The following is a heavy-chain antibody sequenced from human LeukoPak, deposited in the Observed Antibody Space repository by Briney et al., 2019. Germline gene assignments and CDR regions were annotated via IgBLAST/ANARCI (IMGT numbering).Heavy chain of an antibody. V-gene: IGHV4-4*07. CDR1: GGSISTYS. Sequence: SETQSLTCTVSGGSISTYSWTWVRQSPGKGLEWIGSVVTTTTNYSPALRSRVAISIHTSKNQFSLRLESVTTADTAVYYCARDTTVASGMQFWGQGALVTVSS. J-gene: IGHJ4*02. CDR3: ARDTTVASGMQF. CDR2: VVTTTT. D-gene: IGHD6-19*01.